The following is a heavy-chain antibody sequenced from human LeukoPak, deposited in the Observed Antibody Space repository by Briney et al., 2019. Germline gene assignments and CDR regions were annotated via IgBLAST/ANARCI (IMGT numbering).Heavy chain of an antibody. J-gene: IGHJ4*02. CDR2: IYYSGST. CDR1: GGSISSYY. V-gene: IGHV4-59*01. CDR3: ARDRSDSSGYYFPND. D-gene: IGHD3-22*01. Sequence: SETLSLTCTVSGGSISSYYWSWIRQPPGKGLEWIGYIYYSGSTNYNPSLKSRVTISVGTSKNQFSLKLSSVTAADTAVYYCARDRSDSSGYYFPNDWGQGTLVTVSS.